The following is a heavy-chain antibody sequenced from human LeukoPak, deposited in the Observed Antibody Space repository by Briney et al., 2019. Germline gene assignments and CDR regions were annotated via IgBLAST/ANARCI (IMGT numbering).Heavy chain of an antibody. V-gene: IGHV3-23*01. CDR3: ARGAAAGALIDY. D-gene: IGHD6-13*01. CDR2: IDASGGAT. CDR1: GFTFSNYA. Sequence: ESLRLSCAASGFTFSNYAMRWVRQAPGKGLEWVSSIDASGGATYYADSVKGRFTISRDNSKNTFYLQMNSLRAEDTAVYYCARGAAAGALIDYWGQGTLVTVSS. J-gene: IGHJ4*02.